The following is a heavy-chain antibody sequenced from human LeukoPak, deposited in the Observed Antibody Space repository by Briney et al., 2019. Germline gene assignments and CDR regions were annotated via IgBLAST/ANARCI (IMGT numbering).Heavy chain of an antibody. CDR3: ARGRGRDGDNLVN. Sequence: SETLSLTCSVSGGYVTSYYWSWIRQPPGKGLEWIGYVYYGGTTNYNASVKSRVTISVDTSKNQFSLKLTSVTAADTAVYYCARGRGRDGDNLVNWGQGTLVTVSS. V-gene: IGHV4-59*02. J-gene: IGHJ4*02. D-gene: IGHD5-24*01. CDR1: GGYVTSYY. CDR2: VYYGGTT.